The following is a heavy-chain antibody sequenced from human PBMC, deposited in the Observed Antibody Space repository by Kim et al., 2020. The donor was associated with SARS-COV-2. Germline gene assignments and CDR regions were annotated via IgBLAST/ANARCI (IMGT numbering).Heavy chain of an antibody. CDR2: IIPIFGTA. CDR3: ASALWRVGYDSSGYRNMGAFDI. D-gene: IGHD3-22*01. CDR1: GGTFSSYA. J-gene: IGHJ3*02. V-gene: IGHV1-69*13. Sequence: SVKVSCKASGGTFSSYAISWVRQAPGQGLEWMGGIIPIFGTANYAQKFQGRVTITADESTSTAYMELSSLRSEDTAVYYCASALWRVGYDSSGYRNMGAFDIWGQGTMVTVSS.